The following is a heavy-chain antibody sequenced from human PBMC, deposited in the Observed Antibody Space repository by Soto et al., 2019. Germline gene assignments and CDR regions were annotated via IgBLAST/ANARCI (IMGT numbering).Heavy chain of an antibody. V-gene: IGHV3-33*01. CDR3: ASGGAPFDY. CDR2: IWYDGSNK. CDR1: GFTFSSYG. J-gene: IGHJ4*02. D-gene: IGHD4-17*01. Sequence: GGSLRLSWAASGFTFSSYGMHWVRQDPGKGLEWGAGIWYDGSNKYYAESVKGRFTISRDNSKNTLYLQMNSLRVEVTAVYYFASGGAPFDYWGQGTLVTVSS.